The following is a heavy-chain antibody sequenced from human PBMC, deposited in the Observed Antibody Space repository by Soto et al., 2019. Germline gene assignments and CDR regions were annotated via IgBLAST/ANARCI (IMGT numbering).Heavy chain of an antibody. D-gene: IGHD2-8*01. CDR3: ARELANGWFDP. V-gene: IGHV1-18*01. J-gene: IGHJ5*02. CDR2: ISAYNGNT. Sequence: GASVKVSCKVSGYTLTELSMHWVRQAPGQGLEWMGWISAYNGNTNYAQKLQGRVTMTTDTSTSTAYMELRSLRSDDTAVYYCARELANGWFDPWGQGTLVTVSS. CDR1: GYTLTELS.